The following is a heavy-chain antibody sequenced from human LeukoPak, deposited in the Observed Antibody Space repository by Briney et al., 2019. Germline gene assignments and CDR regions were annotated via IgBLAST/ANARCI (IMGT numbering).Heavy chain of an antibody. Sequence: SETLSLTCAVYGGSFSGYYWSWIRQPPGKGLVWIGEINHSGSTNYNPSLKSRVTISVDTSKNQFSLKLSSVTAADTAVYYCARDRVRGYWGQGTLVTVSS. V-gene: IGHV4-34*01. CDR1: GGSFSGYY. CDR2: INHSGST. D-gene: IGHD3-10*01. J-gene: IGHJ4*02. CDR3: ARDRVRGY.